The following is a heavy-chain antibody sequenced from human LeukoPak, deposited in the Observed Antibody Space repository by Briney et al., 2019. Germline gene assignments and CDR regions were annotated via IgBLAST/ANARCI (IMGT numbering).Heavy chain of an antibody. J-gene: IGHJ4*02. V-gene: IGHV3-23*01. CDR1: GFTFSTYA. CDR2: ISGNGVTT. Sequence: PGGSLRLSCAASGFTFSTYAMGWVRQAPGEGRRWVSSISGNGVTTYYADSVKGRFTISRDNSKNTLYLQQNSMRAEDTASYYYAKALYGGNTVWGQGTLVTVSS. CDR3: AKALYGGNTV. D-gene: IGHD4-23*01.